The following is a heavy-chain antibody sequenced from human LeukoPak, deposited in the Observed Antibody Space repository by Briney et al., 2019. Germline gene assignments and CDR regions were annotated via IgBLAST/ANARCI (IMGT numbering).Heavy chain of an antibody. J-gene: IGHJ4*02. D-gene: IGHD5-18*01. CDR1: EFTFSSYA. V-gene: IGHV3-23*01. CDR3: AKGRLGIYSYGYWVDY. Sequence: GGSLRLSCAASEFTFSSYAMSWVRQAPGKGLEWVSAISGSGGSTYYADSVKGRFTISRDNSKNTLYLQMNSLRAEDTAVYYCAKGRLGIYSYGYWVDYWGQGTLVTVSS. CDR2: ISGSGGST.